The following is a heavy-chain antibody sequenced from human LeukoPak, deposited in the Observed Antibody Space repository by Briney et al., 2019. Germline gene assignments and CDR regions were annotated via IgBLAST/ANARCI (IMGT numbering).Heavy chain of an antibody. J-gene: IGHJ5*02. Sequence: GGSLRLSCAASGFTFSSYWMSWVRQAPGKGLEWVANIKQDGSEKYYVDSVKGRFTISRDNAKNSLYLQMNSLRAEDTAVYYCARGVDNRNYNENFRFDPWGQGTLVTVSS. V-gene: IGHV3-7*01. CDR3: ARGVDNRNYNENFRFDP. D-gene: IGHD1-14*01. CDR1: GFTFSSYW. CDR2: IKQDGSEK.